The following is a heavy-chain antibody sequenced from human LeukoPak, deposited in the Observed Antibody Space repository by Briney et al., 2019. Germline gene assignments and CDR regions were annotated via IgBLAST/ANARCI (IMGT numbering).Heavy chain of an antibody. V-gene: IGHV3-33*01. Sequence: GRSLRLSCAASGFTFSNYGMHWARQAPGKGLEWVAVIWFDGSNKYYADSVKGRFTISRDNSKNTLYLQMNSLRAEDTAVYYCARDLCGGDCYSFQHWGQGSLATVSS. CDR1: GFTFSNYG. CDR3: ARDLCGGDCYSFQH. J-gene: IGHJ1*01. CDR2: IWFDGSNK. D-gene: IGHD2-21*02.